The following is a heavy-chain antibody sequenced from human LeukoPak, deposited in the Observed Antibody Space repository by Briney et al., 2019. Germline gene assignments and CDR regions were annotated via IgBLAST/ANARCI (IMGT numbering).Heavy chain of an antibody. V-gene: IGHV3-73*01. Sequence: GGSLRLSCAASGFTFSGSAIHWVRQSPGTGLEWVGQIDKKDKGYATATAYAASVKGRFTISRDDSINTAYLQMKSRKTEDTALYFCTRDSGTYNWLDPWGQGTLVSVSS. D-gene: IGHD1-1*01. J-gene: IGHJ5*02. CDR1: GFTFSGSA. CDR3: TRDSGTYNWLDP. CDR2: IDKKDKGYATAT.